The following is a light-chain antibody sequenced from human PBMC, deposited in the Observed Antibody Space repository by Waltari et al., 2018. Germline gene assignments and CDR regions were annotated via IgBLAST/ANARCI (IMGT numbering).Light chain of an antibody. Sequence: EIVLTQSPATLSLSPGERATLSCRASQSVGSYLAWYQQRPGQAPRLLISDASNRATGIPARFSGSGSETDFTLTISSLEPEDFAVYFCQQYNGQPLTFGGGTKVEIK. J-gene: IGKJ4*01. CDR2: DAS. CDR1: QSVGSY. V-gene: IGKV3-11*01. CDR3: QQYNGQPLT.